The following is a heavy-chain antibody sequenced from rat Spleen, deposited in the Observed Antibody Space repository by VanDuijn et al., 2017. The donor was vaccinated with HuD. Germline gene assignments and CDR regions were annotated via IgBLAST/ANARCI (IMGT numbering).Heavy chain of an antibody. V-gene: IGHV2-63*01. J-gene: IGHJ1*01. CDR2: MWYDGDT. CDR1: GFSLTSND. CDR3: TRDHYSLDS. D-gene: IGHD1-1*01. Sequence: QVQLKESGPGLVQPSQTLSLTCTVSGFSLTSNDVNWVRQPPGKGLVWMGKMWYDGDTAYNSGLKSRLSISRDTSKNQIFLKMNSLQTDDTGTYYCTRDHYSLDSWGPGTMVTVSS.